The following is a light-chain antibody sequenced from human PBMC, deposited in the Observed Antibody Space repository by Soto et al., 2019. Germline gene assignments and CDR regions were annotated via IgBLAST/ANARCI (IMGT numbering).Light chain of an antibody. CDR1: HSISSW. CDR3: QQYNSYPYT. V-gene: IGKV1-5*03. Sequence: DIQMTQSPSTLSASVGDRVTITCRASHSISSWLAWYQQKPGKAPKLLIYKASSLESGVPSRFSGSGSGTEFTLTISSLQPDDFATYSCQQYNSYPYTFGQGTKLEIK. J-gene: IGKJ2*01. CDR2: KAS.